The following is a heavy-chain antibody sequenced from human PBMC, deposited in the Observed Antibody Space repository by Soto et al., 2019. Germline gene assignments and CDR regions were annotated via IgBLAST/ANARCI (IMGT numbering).Heavy chain of an antibody. CDR2: IHPNNSSP. CDR3: ARSLTMTLQNFGRKRGWFDP. CDR1: GYTFTGYH. Sequence: GASVKVSCKASGYTFTGYHMHWVRQAPGQGLEWMGWIHPNNSSPNYAQKFQGGPTMTRDTSISTAYMELSRLRSDDTAVYYCARSLTMTLQNFGRKRGWFDPWGQGTLVTVSS. D-gene: IGHD3-9*01. J-gene: IGHJ5*02. V-gene: IGHV1-2*02.